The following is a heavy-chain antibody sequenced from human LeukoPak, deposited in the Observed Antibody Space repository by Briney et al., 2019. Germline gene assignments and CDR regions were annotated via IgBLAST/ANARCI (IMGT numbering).Heavy chain of an antibody. CDR1: GGSISSSSYY. J-gene: IGHJ4*02. CDR3: ARGERPGPDY. Sequence: SETLSLTCTVSGGSISSSSYYWGWIRQPPGKGLEWIGSIYYSGSTYYNPSLKSRVTISVDTSKNQFSLKLSSVTAADTAVYYCARGERPGPDYWGQGTLVTVSS. CDR2: IYYSGST. V-gene: IGHV4-39*07.